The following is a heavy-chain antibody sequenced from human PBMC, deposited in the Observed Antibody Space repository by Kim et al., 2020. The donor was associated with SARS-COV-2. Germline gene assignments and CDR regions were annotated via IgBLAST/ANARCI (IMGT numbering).Heavy chain of an antibody. Sequence: GGSLRLSCAASGFTFSSYAMHWVRQAPGKGLEWVAVISYDGSNKYYADSVKGRFTISRDNSKNTLYLQMNSLRAEDTAVYYCARDMMYYDILTGYFPMRDDYCYYGMDVWGQGTTVTVSS. J-gene: IGHJ6*02. D-gene: IGHD3-9*01. CDR3: ARDMMYYDILTGYFPMRDDYCYYGMDV. CDR2: ISYDGSNK. V-gene: IGHV3-30-3*01. CDR1: GFTFSSYA.